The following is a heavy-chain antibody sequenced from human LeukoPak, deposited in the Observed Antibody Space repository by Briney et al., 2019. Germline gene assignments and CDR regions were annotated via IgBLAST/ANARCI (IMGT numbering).Heavy chain of an antibody. CDR2: IYYIVST. CDR3: ARTYYYGSGSYYGGLTRDNLFDP. V-gene: IGHV4-39*01. J-gene: IGHJ5*02. D-gene: IGHD3-10*01. CDR1: VGAIRSIGYY. Sequence: SETLSLTCTVSVGAIRSIGYYSGWVRQPPGKGLEWIGGIYYIVSTYYHPSLTSRVTISVDTSKNQFSLKLSSVTAADTAVYYCARTYYYGSGSYYGGLTRDNLFDPWGQETLVTVSS.